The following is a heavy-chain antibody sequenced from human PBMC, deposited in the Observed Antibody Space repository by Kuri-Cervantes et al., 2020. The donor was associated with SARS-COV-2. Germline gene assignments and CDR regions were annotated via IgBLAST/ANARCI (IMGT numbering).Heavy chain of an antibody. J-gene: IGHJ4*02. V-gene: IGHV3-23*01. CDR3: ARDQTYYYDSSGYPGDY. Sequence: GESLKISCAASGFTFSSYAMTWVRQAPGKGLEWVSVISASGDFTYFADSVKGRFTISRDNSKNTLYLQMNSLRDEDTAVYYCARDQTYYYDSSGYPGDYWGQGTLVTVSS. D-gene: IGHD3-22*01. CDR1: GFTFSSYA. CDR2: ISASGDFT.